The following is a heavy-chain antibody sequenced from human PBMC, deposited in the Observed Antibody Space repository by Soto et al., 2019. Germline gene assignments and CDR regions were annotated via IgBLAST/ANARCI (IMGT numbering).Heavy chain of an antibody. D-gene: IGHD6-25*01. V-gene: IGHV3-74*03. CDR1: GFTFSSYW. Sequence: EVQMVESGGGLVQPGGSLRLSCAASGFTFSSYWMHWVRQVPGKGLVWVSRINSNGSFTQYADSVRGRITISRDNAKNTLHLQLNSLRAEDTAVYYCARDKMSAADYWGQGTLVTVSS. J-gene: IGHJ4*02. CDR3: ARDKMSAADY. CDR2: INSNGSFT.